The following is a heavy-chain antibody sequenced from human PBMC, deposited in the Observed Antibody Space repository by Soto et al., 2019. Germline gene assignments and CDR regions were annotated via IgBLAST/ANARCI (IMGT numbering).Heavy chain of an antibody. CDR1: GGSVSSGSYY. V-gene: IGHV4-61*01. CDR3: ARGSPRIVLVPAAMHSDFDY. J-gene: IGHJ4*02. Sequence: SETLSLTCTVSGGSVSSGSYYWSWIRQHPGKGLEWIGYIYYSGSTYYNPSLKSRVTISVDTSKNQFSLKLSSVTAADTAVYYCARGSPRIVLVPAAMHSDFDYWGQGTLVTVSS. D-gene: IGHD2-2*01. CDR2: IYYSGST.